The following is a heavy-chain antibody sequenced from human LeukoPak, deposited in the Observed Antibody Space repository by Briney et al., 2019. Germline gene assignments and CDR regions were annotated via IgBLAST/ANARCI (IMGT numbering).Heavy chain of an antibody. CDR3: ARQGYCSSTSCRYFDY. V-gene: IGHV3-30*01. D-gene: IGHD2-2*01. J-gene: IGHJ4*02. CDR1: GFTFSSYA. Sequence: PGGSLRLSCAASGFTFSSYAMPWVRQAPGKGLEWVAVISYDGSNKYYADSVKGRFTISRDNSKNTLYLQMNSLRAEDTAVYYCARQGYCSSTSCRYFDYWGQGTLVTVSS. CDR2: ISYDGSNK.